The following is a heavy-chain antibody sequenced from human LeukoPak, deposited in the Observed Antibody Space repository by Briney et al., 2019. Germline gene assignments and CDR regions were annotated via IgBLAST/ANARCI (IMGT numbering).Heavy chain of an antibody. CDR3: ARGRNSSSWYGLFDY. J-gene: IGHJ4*02. CDR2: ISGSGNT. CDR1: GFTFSNYA. Sequence: PGGSLRLSCAASGFTFSNYAMSWVRQAPGMGLEWVSAISGSGNTYYTDSVKGRFTISRDNAKNSLYLQMNSLRAEDTAVYYCARGRNSSSWYGLFDYWGQGTLVTVSS. V-gene: IGHV3-23*01. D-gene: IGHD6-13*01.